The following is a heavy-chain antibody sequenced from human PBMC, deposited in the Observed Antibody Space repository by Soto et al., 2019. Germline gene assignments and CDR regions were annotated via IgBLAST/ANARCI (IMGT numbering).Heavy chain of an antibody. CDR2: IYYSGST. CDR1: CCSICSSSYY. Sequence: SETLSLTCAVYCCSICSSSYYWGWIRQPPGKGLEWIGSIYYSGSTYYNPSLKSRVTISVDTSKNQFSLKLSSVTAADTAVYYCARHVCEAAAGSYYYYYMDVWGKGTTVT. CDR3: ARHVCEAAAGSYYYYYMDV. D-gene: IGHD6-13*01. J-gene: IGHJ6*03. V-gene: IGHV4-39*01.